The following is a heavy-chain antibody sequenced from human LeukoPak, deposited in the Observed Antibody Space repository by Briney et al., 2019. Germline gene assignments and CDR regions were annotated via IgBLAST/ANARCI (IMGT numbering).Heavy chain of an antibody. Sequence: PGGSLRLSCAASGFTFSSYAMSWVRQAPGKGLEWVSAISGSGGSTYYADSVKGRFTISRDNSKNTLYLQMNGLRAEDTAVYYCAKAQISSSPPGWFDPWGQGTLVTVSS. CDR2: ISGSGGST. J-gene: IGHJ5*02. D-gene: IGHD6-13*01. V-gene: IGHV3-23*01. CDR3: AKAQISSSPPGWFDP. CDR1: GFTFSSYA.